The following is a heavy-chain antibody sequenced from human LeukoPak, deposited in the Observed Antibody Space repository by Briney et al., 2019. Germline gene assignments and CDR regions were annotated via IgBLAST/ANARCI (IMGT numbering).Heavy chain of an antibody. D-gene: IGHD5-18*01. CDR1: GLIFSDYG. J-gene: IGHJ5*01. Sequence: GGSLRLSCAASGLIFSDYGMNWVRQAPEKGLEWVSYISSSSSGIHYADSVKGRFTISRDNAKNSLYLQMNSLRAEDTAMYYCARGGSTYGYEFGSWGLGTLVTVSS. V-gene: IGHV3-48*01. CDR2: ISSSSSGI. CDR3: ARGGSTYGYEFGS.